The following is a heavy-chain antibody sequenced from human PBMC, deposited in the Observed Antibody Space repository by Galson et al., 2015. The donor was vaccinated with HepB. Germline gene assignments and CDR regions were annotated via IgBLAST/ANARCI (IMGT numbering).Heavy chain of an antibody. D-gene: IGHD3-16*01. CDR2: IKEDGIEK. J-gene: IGHJ6*02. V-gene: IGHV3-7*03. CDR1: GFTFSTYW. Sequence: SLRLSCAASGFTFSTYWMSWVRQAPGKGLEWVANIKEDGIEKYYVDSVKGQFTISRDNAKNSLYLQMNSLRDEDTAVYYCARVGYFSDAGDYIWRGVNYYYGMDVWGLGTTVTVSS. CDR3: ARVGYFSDAGDYIWRGVNYYYGMDV.